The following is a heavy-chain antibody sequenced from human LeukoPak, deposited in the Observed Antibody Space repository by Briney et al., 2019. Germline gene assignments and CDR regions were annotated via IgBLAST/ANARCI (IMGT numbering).Heavy chain of an antibody. CDR1: GFTFSNYN. V-gene: IGHV3-48*01. CDR3: ARVSSFDY. J-gene: IGHJ4*02. CDR2: ISHSSSTI. D-gene: IGHD5/OR15-5a*01. Sequence: GGSLRLSCVASGFTFSNYNMNWVRQAPGKGLEWLSYISHSSSTIYYADSVKGRVTISRDNAKNSLYLQMNSLRAEDTAVYYCARVSSFDYWGQGTLVTVSS.